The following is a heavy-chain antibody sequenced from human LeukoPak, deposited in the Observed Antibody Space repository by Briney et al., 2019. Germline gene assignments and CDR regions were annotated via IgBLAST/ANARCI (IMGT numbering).Heavy chain of an antibody. CDR2: ITGSGAIT. CDR3: AKWGDYDVLTGYYDPDY. D-gene: IGHD3-9*01. J-gene: IGHJ4*02. V-gene: IGHV3-23*01. CDR1: GFTFSNYA. Sequence: GGSLRLSCAASGFTFSNYAMSWGRQAPGKGLEWVSAITGSGAITYYADSLKGRFTISRDNSKNTLYLQMNSLRAEDTAVYYCAKWGDYDVLTGYYDPDYWGQGPLVTVSS.